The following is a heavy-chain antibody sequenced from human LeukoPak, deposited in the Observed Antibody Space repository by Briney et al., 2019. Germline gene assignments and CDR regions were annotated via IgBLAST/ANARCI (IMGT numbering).Heavy chain of an antibody. CDR3: ARQPRGDFDY. D-gene: IGHD2-15*01. Sequence: GESLKISCQTSGYSFTRNWIGWVRQVPGKGLEYLGIIYPVDSDTRYNPSFEGQVTMSVDESTSTAYLQWHSLKASDTAIYYCARQPRGDFDYWGQGTLVTVSS. CDR1: GYSFTRNW. CDR2: IYPVDSDT. V-gene: IGHV5-51*01. J-gene: IGHJ4*02.